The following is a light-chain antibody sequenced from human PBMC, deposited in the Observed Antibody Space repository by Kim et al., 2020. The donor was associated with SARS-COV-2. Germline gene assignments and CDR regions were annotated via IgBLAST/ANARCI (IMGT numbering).Light chain of an antibody. CDR3: NSRDSNDNVV. J-gene: IGLJ2*01. Sequence: ALGQTVTITCQGDNLRSYYAAWYQQKHAQDPLLVIYGKNNRPSWVPDRFSGSSSGNTASLTITGTQAGDEADYYCNSRDSNDNVVFGGGTKLTVL. CDR1: NLRSYY. CDR2: GKN. V-gene: IGLV3-19*01.